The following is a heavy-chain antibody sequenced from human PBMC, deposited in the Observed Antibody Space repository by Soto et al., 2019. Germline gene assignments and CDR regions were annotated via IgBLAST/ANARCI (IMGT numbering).Heavy chain of an antibody. CDR3: AMVDVYVTPSPQDV. D-gene: IGHD3-16*01. CDR2: INTYNGNT. CDR1: GYTFTRYG. J-gene: IGHJ6*02. Sequence: QVQLVQSGAEVKNPGASVKVSCKASGYTFTRYGIGWARQAPGQGLEWMGWINTYNGNTNYAQNVQGRVTLTTDTSTSTAYMEWRRLRSNDTAIYYCAMVDVYVTPSPQDVWGQGTTVIVSS. V-gene: IGHV1-18*01.